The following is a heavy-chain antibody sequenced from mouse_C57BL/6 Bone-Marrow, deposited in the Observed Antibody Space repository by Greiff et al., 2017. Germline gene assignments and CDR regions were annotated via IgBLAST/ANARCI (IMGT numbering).Heavy chain of an antibody. Sequence: QVQLQQPGAELVKAGASVKLFCQASGYPLTSYWMQWVKQRPGQGLVWIGEVYPSDSYTNYNQKFKGKDTMTVDTSSSTAYMQLSSLTSEDSAVYYCARGAYGSTWYFDVWGTGTTVTVSS. CDR2: VYPSDSYT. J-gene: IGHJ1*03. D-gene: IGHD1-1*01. CDR1: GYPLTSYW. CDR3: ARGAYGSTWYFDV. V-gene: IGHV1-50*01.